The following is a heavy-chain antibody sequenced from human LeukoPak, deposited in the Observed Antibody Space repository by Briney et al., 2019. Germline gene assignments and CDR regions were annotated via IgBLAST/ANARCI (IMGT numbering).Heavy chain of an antibody. V-gene: IGHV3-23*01. Sequence: GGSLRLSCAASGFTFSTYNMNWVRQAPGKGLEWVSAVGGTDGRTYYAAFVKGRFTIYRDDSKNTLYLQMNSLRAEDTAVYYCAKDGSYYFDYWGQGTLVTVSS. CDR2: VGGTDGRT. CDR1: GFTFSTYN. J-gene: IGHJ4*02. CDR3: AKDGSYYFDY.